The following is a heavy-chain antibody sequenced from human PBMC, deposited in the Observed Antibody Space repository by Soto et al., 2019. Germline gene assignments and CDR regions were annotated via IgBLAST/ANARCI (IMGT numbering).Heavy chain of an antibody. CDR3: TRQGFGDLYGLLDG. V-gene: IGHV4-59*08. CDR2: IYYSGST. Sequence: SETLSLTCTVSGGSISSYYWSWVGQRPGKGLEWIGYIYYSGSTNYNPSLKSRVTISVDTSKNQFSLKLSSVTAADTAVYYCTRQGFGDLYGLLDGSGQRTTVPVSS. D-gene: IGHD2-2*02. CDR1: GGSISSYY. J-gene: IGHJ6*02.